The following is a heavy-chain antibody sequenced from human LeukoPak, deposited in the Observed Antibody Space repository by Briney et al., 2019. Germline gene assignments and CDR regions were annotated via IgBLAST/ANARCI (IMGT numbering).Heavy chain of an antibody. CDR3: ARGVWRDYYAFDI. CDR1: GLTVSSTY. J-gene: IGHJ3*02. V-gene: IGHV3-23*01. CDR2: ISGSGGST. Sequence: GGSLRLSCAGSGLTVSSTYMSWVRQAPGKGLEWVSAISGSGGSTYYADSVKGRFTISRDNSKNTVYLQMNSLRAEDTAIYYCARGVWRDYYAFDIWGQGTMVTVSS. D-gene: IGHD3-3*01.